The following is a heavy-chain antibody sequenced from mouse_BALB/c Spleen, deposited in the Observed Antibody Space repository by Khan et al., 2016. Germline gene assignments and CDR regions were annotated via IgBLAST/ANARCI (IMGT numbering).Heavy chain of an antibody. CDR2: IYPGGGYT. V-gene: IGHV1-63*02. J-gene: IGHJ1*01. D-gene: IGHD1-1*01. Sequence: QVQLQQSGAELVRPGTSVKISCKASGYTFTNYWLGWVKQRPGHGLEWIGDIYPGGGYTNYNEKFKGKATLTADTSSSTAYMQLSSLTSEDSAVYCCARFYDGSSYWYFDVWGAATTVTVSS. CDR1: GYTFTNYW. CDR3: ARFYDGSSYWYFDV.